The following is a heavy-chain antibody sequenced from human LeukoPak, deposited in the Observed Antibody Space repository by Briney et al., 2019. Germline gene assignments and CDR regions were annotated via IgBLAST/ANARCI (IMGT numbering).Heavy chain of an antibody. J-gene: IGHJ5*02. Sequence: PSETLSLTCTVSGGSISSYYWSWIRQPAGKGLEWIGRIYTSGSTNYSPSLKSRVTMSVDTSKNQFSLKLSSVTAADTAVYYYARVNYYDSGAYYPGWFDPWGQGTLVTVSS. CDR1: GGSISSYY. D-gene: IGHD3-22*01. V-gene: IGHV4-4*07. CDR3: ARVNYYDSGAYYPGWFDP. CDR2: IYTSGST.